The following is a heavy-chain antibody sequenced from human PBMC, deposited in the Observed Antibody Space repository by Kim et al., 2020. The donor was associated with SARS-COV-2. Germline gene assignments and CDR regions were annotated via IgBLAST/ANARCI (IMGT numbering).Heavy chain of an antibody. J-gene: IGHJ4*02. Sequence: NYAQKLQGRVTMTRDTSISTAYMELSRLRSDDTAVYYCARAGSSSGPSDYWGQGTLVTVSS. V-gene: IGHV1-2*02. CDR3: ARAGSSSGPSDY. D-gene: IGHD6-6*01.